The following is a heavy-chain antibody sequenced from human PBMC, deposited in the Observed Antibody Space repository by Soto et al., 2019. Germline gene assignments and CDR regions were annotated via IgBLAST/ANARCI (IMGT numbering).Heavy chain of an antibody. Sequence: QVQLVQSGAEVKKPGSSVKVSCKASGGTFSSYAISWVRQAPGQGLEWMGGIIPIFGTANYAQKFQGGVTITADESTSPAYMELSSLRSEDTAVYYCARGRPENPAAMTIYYYYGMDVWGQGTTVTVSS. CDR2: IIPIFGTA. V-gene: IGHV1-69*12. CDR1: GGTFSSYA. D-gene: IGHD2-2*01. CDR3: ARGRPENPAAMTIYYYYGMDV. J-gene: IGHJ6*02.